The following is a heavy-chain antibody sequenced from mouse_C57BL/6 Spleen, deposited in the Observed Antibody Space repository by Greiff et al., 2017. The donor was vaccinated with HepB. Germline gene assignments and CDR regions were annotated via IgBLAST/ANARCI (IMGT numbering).Heavy chain of an antibody. CDR1: GYTFTSYW. J-gene: IGHJ1*03. D-gene: IGHD3-2*02. CDR2: IYPGSGST. CDR3: ARSGRWYFDV. V-gene: IGHV1-55*01. Sequence: VQLQQSGAELVKPGASVKMSCKASGYTFTSYWITWVKQRPGQGLEWIGDIYPGSGSTNYNEKFKSKATLTVDTSSSTAYMQLSSLTSEDSAVYYCARSGRWYFDVWGTGTTVTVSS.